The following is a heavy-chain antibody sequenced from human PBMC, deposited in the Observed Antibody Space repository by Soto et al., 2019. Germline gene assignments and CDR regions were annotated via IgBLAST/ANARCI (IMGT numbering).Heavy chain of an antibody. CDR2: IWYDGSNK. J-gene: IGHJ4*02. D-gene: IGHD3-10*01. CDR3: ASLYGSGSFDFHY. Sequence: GGSLRLSCAASGFTFSSYGMHWVRQAPGKGLEWVAVIWYDGSNKYYADSVKGRFTISRDNSKNTLYLQMNSLRAEDTAVYYCASLYGSGSFDFHYWGQGTLVTVSS. V-gene: IGHV3-33*01. CDR1: GFTFSSYG.